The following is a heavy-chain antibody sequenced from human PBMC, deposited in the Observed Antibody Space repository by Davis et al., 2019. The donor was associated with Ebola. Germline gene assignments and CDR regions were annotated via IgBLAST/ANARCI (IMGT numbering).Heavy chain of an antibody. CDR2: ISYDGSNK. V-gene: IGHV3-30*18. J-gene: IGHJ4*02. Sequence: GESLKISCEASGFSFNSYWMHWVRQAPGKGLEWVAVISYDGSNKYYADSVKGRFTISRDNSKNTLYLQMNSLRAEDTAVYYCAKSLAVDFDSWGQGTLVTVSS. CDR3: AKSLAVDFDS. CDR1: GFSFNSYW. D-gene: IGHD3-3*02.